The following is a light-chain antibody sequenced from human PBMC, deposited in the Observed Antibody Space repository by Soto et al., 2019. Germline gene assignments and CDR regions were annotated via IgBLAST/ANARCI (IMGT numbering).Light chain of an antibody. Sequence: DIHMTQSPSTLSASVGDRVTITCRASQSVSTWLAWYQQKPGKATKLLIYKASNLESGVPSRFTGSGSGTEFTLTISSLQPDDFATYYCQQYNSWTFGQGTKVDIK. CDR3: QQYNSWT. V-gene: IGKV1-5*03. CDR1: QSVSTW. J-gene: IGKJ1*01. CDR2: KAS.